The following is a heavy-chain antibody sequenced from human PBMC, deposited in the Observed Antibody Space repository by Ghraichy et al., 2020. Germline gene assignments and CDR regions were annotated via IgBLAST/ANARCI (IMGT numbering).Heavy chain of an antibody. D-gene: IGHD2-15*01. CDR1: GFSFSDYL. CDR2: IRSRTYGATL. CDR3: TRYCSGGSCDSGRFDY. Sequence: GALRLSCAASGFSFSDYLMSWFRQAPGKGLEWVGVIRSRTYGATLEYAASVKDRFTISRDDSKGIAYLEMSSLKTEDTAVYYCTRYCSGGSCDSGRFDYWGQGTLVTVSS. J-gene: IGHJ4*02. V-gene: IGHV3-49*03.